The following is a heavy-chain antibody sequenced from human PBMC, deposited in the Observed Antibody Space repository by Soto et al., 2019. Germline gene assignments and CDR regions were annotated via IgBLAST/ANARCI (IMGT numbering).Heavy chain of an antibody. V-gene: IGHV1-2*02. J-gene: IGHJ5*02. D-gene: IGHD6-13*01. CDR2: INPNSGGT. CDR1: GYSLSGYY. Sequence: ASVKVSCKASGYSLSGYYLHWVRQAPGQGPEWMGWINPNSGGTKYVQKFQGRVTMTRDTSISTFYLELSRLISDDTAVYYWARGWGIAAPGPNWFDPWGQGTLVTVS. CDR3: ARGWGIAAPGPNWFDP.